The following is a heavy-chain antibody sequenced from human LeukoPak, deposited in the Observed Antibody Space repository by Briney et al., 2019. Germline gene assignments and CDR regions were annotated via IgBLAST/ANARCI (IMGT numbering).Heavy chain of an antibody. D-gene: IGHD4-23*01. Sequence: KPSETLSLTCTVSGGSISSYYWSWIRQPPGKGLEWIGYIYYSGSTNYNPSRKSRVTISVDTSKNQFSLKLSSVTAADAAVYYCARDNSDSGVSFDYWGQGTLVTVSS. J-gene: IGHJ4*02. V-gene: IGHV4-59*01. CDR2: IYYSGST. CDR1: GGSISSYY. CDR3: ARDNSDSGVSFDY.